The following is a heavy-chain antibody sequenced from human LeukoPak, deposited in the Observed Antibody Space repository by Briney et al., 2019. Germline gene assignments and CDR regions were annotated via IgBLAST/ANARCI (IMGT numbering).Heavy chain of an antibody. CDR2: SRNKANSYTT. D-gene: IGHD1-26*01. Sequence: GGSLRLSCAASGFTFSDRYMDWVRQAPGMGLEWVGRSRNKANSYTTEYAASVKGRFTVSRDDSNNSLYLQMNSLKTEDTAVYYCASSPAGRYTFEYWGQGTLVTVSS. J-gene: IGHJ4*02. V-gene: IGHV3-72*01. CDR1: GFTFSDRY. CDR3: ASSPAGRYTFEY.